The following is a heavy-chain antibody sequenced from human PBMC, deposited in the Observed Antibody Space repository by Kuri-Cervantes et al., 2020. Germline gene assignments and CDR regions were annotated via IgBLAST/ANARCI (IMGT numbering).Heavy chain of an antibody. CDR2: IYYSGST. CDR1: GGSFSSYY. J-gene: IGHJ3*01. D-gene: IGHD3-3*01. V-gene: IGHV4-59*12. CDR3: ARNFWSATGGNAFDF. Sequence: SQTLSLTCAVYGGSFSSYYWSWIRQPPGKGLEWIGYIYYSGSTNYNPSLKSRVTISVDTSKNQFSLKLSSVTAAETAVYYCARNFWSATGGNAFDFWGQGTLVTVSS.